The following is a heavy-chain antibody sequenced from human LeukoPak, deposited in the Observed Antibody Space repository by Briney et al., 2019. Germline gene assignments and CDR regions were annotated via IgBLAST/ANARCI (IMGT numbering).Heavy chain of an antibody. CDR1: GFTFSSHA. J-gene: IGHJ4*02. CDR2: ISYDGSNK. D-gene: IGHD2-15*01. V-gene: IGHV3-30-3*01. Sequence: QPGGSPRLSCAASGFTFSSHAMHWVRQAPGKGLEWVAVISYDGSNKYYADSVKGRFTISRDNSKNTLYLQMNSLRAEDTAVYYCARVVEAASGFDYWGQGTLVTVSS. CDR3: ARVVEAASGFDY.